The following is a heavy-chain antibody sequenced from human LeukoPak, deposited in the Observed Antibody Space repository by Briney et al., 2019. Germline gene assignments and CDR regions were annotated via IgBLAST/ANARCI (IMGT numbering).Heavy chain of an antibody. D-gene: IGHD4/OR15-4a*01. CDR3: ARGRGAY. V-gene: IGHV3-7*01. CDR2: INQDGGEK. CDR1: GFTFSTYW. J-gene: IGHJ4*02. Sequence: PGGSLRLSCAASGFTFSTYWMNWVRQAPGMGLECVASINQDGGEKYYVDSVKSRFTISRDNAKKSVYLQMNSLRAEDTAVYYCARGRGAYWGQGTLVTVSS.